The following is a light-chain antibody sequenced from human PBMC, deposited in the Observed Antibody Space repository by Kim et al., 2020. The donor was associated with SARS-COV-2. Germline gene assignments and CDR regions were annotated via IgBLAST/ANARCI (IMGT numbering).Light chain of an antibody. J-gene: IGLJ3*02. CDR2: DVS. V-gene: IGLV2-14*03. CDR1: SSDVGGYNY. Sequence: QSALTQPASVSGSPGQSITISCTGTSSDVGGYNYVSWYQQHPGKAPKLMIYDVSNWPSGVSNRFSGSKSGNTASLTISGLQAEDEADYYCSSYTSSSTHWVFGGGTQLTVL. CDR3: SSYTSSSTHWV.